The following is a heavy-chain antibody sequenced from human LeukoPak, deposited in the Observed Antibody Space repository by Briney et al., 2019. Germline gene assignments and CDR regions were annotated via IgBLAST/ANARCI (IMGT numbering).Heavy chain of an antibody. J-gene: IGHJ4*02. CDR3: ATSSTTYGSGNYDSRAFED. D-gene: IGHD3-10*01. Sequence: PGGSLRLSCAASGCTFSSHAMNWVRQAPGKGLEWVSVISGSGGSTYYADSVKGRFTISRDNSKNTVYVQMNSLRVEDTAVYYCATSSTTYGSGNYDSRAFEDWGQGTLVTVSS. V-gene: IGHV3-23*01. CDR2: ISGSGGST. CDR1: GCTFSSHA.